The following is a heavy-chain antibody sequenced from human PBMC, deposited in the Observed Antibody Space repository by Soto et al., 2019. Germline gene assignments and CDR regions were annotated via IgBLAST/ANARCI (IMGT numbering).Heavy chain of an antibody. CDR1: GGSISSGGYY. Sequence: QVQLQESGPGLVKPSQTLSLTCTVSGGSISSGGYYWSWIRQHPGKGLEWIGYIYSSGSTYYNPSRKSRVTISVDTSKNQFSLKLSSVTAADTAVYYCARQYKDYFGSGSSPRWFDPWGQGTLVTVSS. J-gene: IGHJ5*02. CDR2: IYSSGST. CDR3: ARQYKDYFGSGSSPRWFDP. D-gene: IGHD3-10*01. V-gene: IGHV4-31*03.